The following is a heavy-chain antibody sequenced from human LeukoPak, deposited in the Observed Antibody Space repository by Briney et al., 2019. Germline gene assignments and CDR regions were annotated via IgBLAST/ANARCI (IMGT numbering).Heavy chain of an antibody. CDR1: GFTFSSYW. V-gene: IGHV3-7*01. D-gene: IGHD3-10*01. CDR2: IKQDGSEK. CDR3: ASLGYGSGSYLLHYYYYYYMDV. Sequence: GGSLRLSCAASGFTFSSYWMSWVRQAPGKGLEWVTNIKQDGSEKYYVDSVKGRFTISRDNAKNSLYLQMNSLRAEDTAVYYCASLGYGSGSYLLHYYYYYYMDVWGKGTTVTVSS. J-gene: IGHJ6*03.